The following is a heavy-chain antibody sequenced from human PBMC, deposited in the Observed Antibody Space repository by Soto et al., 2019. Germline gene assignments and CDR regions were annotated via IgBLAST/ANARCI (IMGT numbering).Heavy chain of an antibody. J-gene: IGHJ4*02. CDR1: GGSFSGYY. CDR3: ARGRRAAASEQPDFDY. CDR2: INHSGST. V-gene: IGHV4-34*01. Sequence: SETLSLTCAVYGGSFSGYYWSWIRQPPGKGLEWIGEINHSGSTNYNPSLKSRVTISVDTSKNQFSLKLSSVTAADTAVYYCARGRRAAASEQPDFDYWGQGTLVTVSS. D-gene: IGHD6-13*01.